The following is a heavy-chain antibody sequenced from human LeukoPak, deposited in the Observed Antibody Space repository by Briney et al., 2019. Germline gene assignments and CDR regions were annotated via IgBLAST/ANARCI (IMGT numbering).Heavy chain of an antibody. CDR3: ARLSNYDILTGNSWFDS. V-gene: IGHV4-39*01. CDR1: GGSISSSTYY. CDR2: IYYSGST. Sequence: KTSETLSLTCTVSGGSISSSTYYWGWIRQPPGKGLEWIGSIYYSGSTYYNPSLKSRVTISVDTSKNQFSLKLRSVAAADTAVYYCARLSNYDILTGNSWFDSWGQGTLVTVSS. D-gene: IGHD3-9*01. J-gene: IGHJ5*01.